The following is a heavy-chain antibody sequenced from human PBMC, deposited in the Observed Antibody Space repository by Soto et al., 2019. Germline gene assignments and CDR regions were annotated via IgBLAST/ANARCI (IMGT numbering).Heavy chain of an antibody. CDR3: ARGSSDTAMVMNWFDH. V-gene: IGHV1-18*04. J-gene: IGHJ5*02. CDR1: GYTFTSYG. Sequence: XSVKVSCKASGYTFTSYGLGWVRLAPGQGLEWMGWISAYNGNTNYAQKLQGRVTMTTDTSTSTAYMELRSLRSDDTAVYYCARGSSDTAMVMNWFDHWGQGTLVTVSS. CDR2: ISAYNGNT. D-gene: IGHD5-18*01.